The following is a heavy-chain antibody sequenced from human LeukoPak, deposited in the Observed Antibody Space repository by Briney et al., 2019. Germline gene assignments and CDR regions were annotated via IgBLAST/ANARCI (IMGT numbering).Heavy chain of an antibody. Sequence: ASVKVSCKVSGYTLTELPMHWVRQAPGKGLEWMGGFDPEDGETIYAQKFQGRVTMTEDTSTDTAYMELSGLRSEDTAVYYCATAPVHCSGGSCYYGGTDYWGQGTLVTVSS. D-gene: IGHD2-15*01. V-gene: IGHV1-24*01. CDR1: GYTLTELP. J-gene: IGHJ4*02. CDR2: FDPEDGET. CDR3: ATAPVHCSGGSCYYGGTDY.